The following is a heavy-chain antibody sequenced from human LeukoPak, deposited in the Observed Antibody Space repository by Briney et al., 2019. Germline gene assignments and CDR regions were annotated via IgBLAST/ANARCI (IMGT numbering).Heavy chain of an antibody. J-gene: IGHJ4*02. CDR2: ISASGGST. CDR3: AKKETTVTTFFEN. D-gene: IGHD4-17*01. V-gene: IGHV3-23*01. Sequence: PGGSLRLSCAASGFTFSSYAMSWVRQAPGKGLEWVSDISASGGSTYYTDSVKGRFTISRDNSKNTLYLQMNSLRAEDTAVYYCAKKETTVTTFFENWGQGTLVTASS. CDR1: GFTFSSYA.